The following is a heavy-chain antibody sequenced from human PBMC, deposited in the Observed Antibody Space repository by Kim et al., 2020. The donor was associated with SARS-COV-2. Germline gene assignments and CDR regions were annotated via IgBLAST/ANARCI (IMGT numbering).Heavy chain of an antibody. CDR2: ISSDGGST. Sequence: GGSLRLSCSASGFTFSNYAMHWVRQAPGKGLEYVSAISSDGGSTYYGDSVKGRFTISRDNSKNMLYVQMSSLRVEDTAIYYCVTRNYYNSGSYYEGAPFDFWGQGTLITVSS. CDR3: VTRNYYNSGSYYEGAPFDF. V-gene: IGHV3-64*05. CDR1: GFTFSNYA. D-gene: IGHD3-10*01. J-gene: IGHJ4*02.